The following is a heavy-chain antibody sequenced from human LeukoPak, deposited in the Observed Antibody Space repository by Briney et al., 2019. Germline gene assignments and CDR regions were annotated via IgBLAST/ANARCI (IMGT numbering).Heavy chain of an antibody. CDR3: AKQLAAAGYVWYFDL. CDR1: GFTFSSYA. Sequence: GGSLRLSCAASGFTFSSYAMSWVRQAPGKGLEWVSAISGSAGSTYYADSVKGRFTISRDNSKNTLYLQMNSLRAEDTAVYYCAKQLAAAGYVWYFDLWGRGTLVTVSS. J-gene: IGHJ2*01. V-gene: IGHV3-23*01. CDR2: ISGSAGST. D-gene: IGHD6-13*01.